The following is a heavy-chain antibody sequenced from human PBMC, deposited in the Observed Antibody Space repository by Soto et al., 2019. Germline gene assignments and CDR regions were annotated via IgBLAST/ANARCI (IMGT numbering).Heavy chain of an antibody. CDR1: GGSFSGYY. CDR2: IWYDGSNK. Sequence: LSLTCAVYGGSFSGYYWSWVRQAPGKGLEWVAVIWYDGSNKYYADSVKGRFTISRDNSKNTLYLQMNSLRAEDTAVYYCARDLAEWYSSASYYYYGMDVWGQGTTVTVSS. J-gene: IGHJ6*02. V-gene: IGHV3-33*08. D-gene: IGHD6-6*01. CDR3: ARDLAEWYSSASYYYYGMDV.